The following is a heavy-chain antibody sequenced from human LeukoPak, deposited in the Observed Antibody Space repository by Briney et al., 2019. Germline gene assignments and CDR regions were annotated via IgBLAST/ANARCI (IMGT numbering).Heavy chain of an antibody. J-gene: IGHJ6*02. V-gene: IGHV3-23*01. D-gene: IGHD6-13*01. Sequence: GGSLRLSCAASGFTFSSYAMSWVRQAPGKGLEWVSAICGSGGSTYYADSVKGRFTISRDNSKNTLYLQMNSLRAEDTAVYYCARDSSSSLSAPYYYYYGMDVWGQGTTVTVSS. CDR2: ICGSGGST. CDR1: GFTFSSYA. CDR3: ARDSSSSLSAPYYYYYGMDV.